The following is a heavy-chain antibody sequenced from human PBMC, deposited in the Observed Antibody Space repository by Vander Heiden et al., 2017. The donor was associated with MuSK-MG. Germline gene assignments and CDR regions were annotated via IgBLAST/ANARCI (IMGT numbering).Heavy chain of an antibody. CDR3: ARDDCSGGSCYRGYYYYMDV. CDR2: IIPILGIA. CDR1: GGTFSSYA. Sequence: QVQLVQSGAEVKKPGSSVKVSCKASGGTFSSYAISWVRQAPGQGLEWMGGIIPILGIANYAQKFQGRVTITADKSTSTAYMELSSLRSEDTAVYYCARDDCSGGSCYRGYYYYMDVWGKGTTVTVSS. D-gene: IGHD2-15*01. J-gene: IGHJ6*03. V-gene: IGHV1-69*10.